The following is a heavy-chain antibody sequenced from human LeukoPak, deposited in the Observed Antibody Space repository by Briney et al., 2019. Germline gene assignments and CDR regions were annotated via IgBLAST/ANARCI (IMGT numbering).Heavy chain of an antibody. J-gene: IGHJ4*02. CDR2: IYHSGST. CDR1: GGSISSGGYY. D-gene: IGHD2-15*01. CDR3: ARSGGQILPFDY. V-gene: IGHV4-30-2*01. Sequence: PSQTLSLTCTVSGGSISSGGYYWSWIRQPPGKGLEWIGYIYHSGSTYYNPSLKSRVTISVDRSKNQFSLKLSSVTAADTAVYYCARSGGQILPFDYWGQGTLVTVSS.